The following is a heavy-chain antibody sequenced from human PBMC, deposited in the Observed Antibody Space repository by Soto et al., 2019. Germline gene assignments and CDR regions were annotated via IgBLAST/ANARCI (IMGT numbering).Heavy chain of an antibody. CDR1: GGSFSGYY. CDR3: ARTRRADFWSGYYTGRNWFDP. CDR2: INHSGST. Sequence: SETLSLTCAVYGGSFSGYYWSWIRQPPGKGLEWIGEINHSGSTNYNPSLKSRVTISVDTSKNQFSLKLSSVTAADTAVYYCARTRRADFWSGYYTGRNWFDPWGQGTLVTVSS. J-gene: IGHJ5*02. V-gene: IGHV4-34*01. D-gene: IGHD3-3*01.